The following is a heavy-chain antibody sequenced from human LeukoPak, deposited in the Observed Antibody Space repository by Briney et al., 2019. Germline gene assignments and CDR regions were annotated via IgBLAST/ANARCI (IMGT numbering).Heavy chain of an antibody. J-gene: IGHJ4*02. V-gene: IGHV3-66*01. CDR1: GFTVSSNY. D-gene: IGHD3-22*01. CDR2: IYSGSST. CDR3: ARVPIAYYYDSSGPSDY. Sequence: GGSLRFSCAASGFTVSSNYMSWVRQAPGKGLEWVSVIYSGSSTYYADSVKGRFTISRDNSKNTLYLQMNSLRAEDTAVYYCARVPIAYYYDSSGPSDYWGQGTLVTVSS.